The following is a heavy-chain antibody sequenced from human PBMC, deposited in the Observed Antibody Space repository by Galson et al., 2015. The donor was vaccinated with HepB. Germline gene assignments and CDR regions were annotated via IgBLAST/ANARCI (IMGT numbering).Heavy chain of an antibody. Sequence: SVKVSCKASGYSFTSYYMHWVRQAPGQGLEWMAIINPSGGSTSYAQKFQGRVTMTRDTSTSTVYMELSSLRSEDTAVYYCARATASLNYYYGMDVWGQGTTVTVSS. CDR1: GYSFTSYY. D-gene: IGHD3-3*02. CDR2: INPSGGST. V-gene: IGHV1-46*01. CDR3: ARATASLNYYYGMDV. J-gene: IGHJ6*02.